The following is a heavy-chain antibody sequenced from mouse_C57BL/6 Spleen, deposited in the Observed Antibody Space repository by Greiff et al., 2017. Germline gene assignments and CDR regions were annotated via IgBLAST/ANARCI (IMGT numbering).Heavy chain of an antibody. V-gene: IGHV1-69*01. J-gene: IGHJ4*01. Sequence: QVQLQQPGAELVMPGASVKLSCKASGYTFPSYWMHWVKQRPGQGLEWIGEIDPSDSYTNYNQKFKGKSTLTVDKSSSTAYMQLSSLTSEDSAVYYCARANYGSSSYAMDYWGQGTSVTVSS. CDR1: GYTFPSYW. CDR2: IDPSDSYT. D-gene: IGHD1-1*01. CDR3: ARANYGSSSYAMDY.